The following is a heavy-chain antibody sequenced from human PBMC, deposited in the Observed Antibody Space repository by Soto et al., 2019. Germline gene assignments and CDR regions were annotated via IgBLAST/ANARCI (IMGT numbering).Heavy chain of an antibody. CDR2: ISSSGSTI. Sequence: EVQLVESGGGLVQPGGSLRLSCAASGFTFSSYEMNWVRQAPGKGLEWVSNISSSGSTIYYADSVKGRFTISRVNAKNSQYLQMNSLRAEDTAVYYCARGAKYDILTGYPPYGMDVWGQGTTVTVSS. CDR1: GFTFSSYE. D-gene: IGHD3-9*01. J-gene: IGHJ6*02. V-gene: IGHV3-48*03. CDR3: ARGAKYDILTGYPPYGMDV.